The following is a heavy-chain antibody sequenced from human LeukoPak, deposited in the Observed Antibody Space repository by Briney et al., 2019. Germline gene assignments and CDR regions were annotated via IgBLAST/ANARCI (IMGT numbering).Heavy chain of an antibody. CDR1: GFTFSSYA. Sequence: PGGSLRLSCAASGFTFSSYAMTWVRQAPGRGLEWISGINSRGTTTYYADSVKGRFTISRDNSHNTLYLQMNSLRAEDTAVYYCAKDRIIGTTTYYFDYWGQGTLVTVSS. D-gene: IGHD1-7*01. CDR3: AKDRIIGTTTYYFDY. CDR2: INSRGTTT. V-gene: IGHV3-23*01. J-gene: IGHJ4*02.